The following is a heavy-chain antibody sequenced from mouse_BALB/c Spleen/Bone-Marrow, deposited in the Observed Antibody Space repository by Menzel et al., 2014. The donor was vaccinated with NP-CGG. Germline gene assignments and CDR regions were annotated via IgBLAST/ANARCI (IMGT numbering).Heavy chain of an antibody. CDR3: FGGEDY. CDR1: GFNITDTY. J-gene: IGHJ2*02. V-gene: IGHV14-3*02. Sequence: VQLQQPGAELVKPGASVKLSCTASGFNITDTYMHWVKQRPDQGLEWIGRIDPANGNTKYNPKFQGKATITSDTSSNTAYLQLRSLASWYSAVDYCFGGEDYWGQGTSLTVSS. CDR2: IDPANGNT.